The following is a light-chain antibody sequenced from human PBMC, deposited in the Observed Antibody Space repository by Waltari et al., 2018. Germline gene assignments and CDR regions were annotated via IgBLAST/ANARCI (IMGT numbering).Light chain of an antibody. CDR2: DVS. J-gene: IGLJ1*01. CDR3: SSYTSSSTYV. V-gene: IGLV2-14*01. Sequence: QSALTQPASVSGSPGQAITLSCTGTSSDAVGYNYVSLYQQHPGKAPKLMIYDVSKRPSGVSNRFSGSKSGNTASLTISGLQAKDEADYYCSSYTSSSTYVFGTGTKVTVL. CDR1: SSDAVGYNY.